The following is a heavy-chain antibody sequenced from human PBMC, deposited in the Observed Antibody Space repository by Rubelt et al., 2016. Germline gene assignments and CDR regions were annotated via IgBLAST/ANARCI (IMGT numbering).Heavy chain of an antibody. CDR2: IYYSGST. Sequence: QVQLQESGPGLVKPSETLSLTCTVSGGSISSYYWSWIRQPPGKGLEWIGYIYYSGSTNYNPSLKCRVTISVDTSKNQFSLKLSSVTAADTAVYYCARESVGSGYGTFDYWGQGTLVTVSS. V-gene: IGHV4-59*01. D-gene: IGHD5-12*01. J-gene: IGHJ4*02. CDR3: ARESVGSGYGTFDY. CDR1: GGSISSYY.